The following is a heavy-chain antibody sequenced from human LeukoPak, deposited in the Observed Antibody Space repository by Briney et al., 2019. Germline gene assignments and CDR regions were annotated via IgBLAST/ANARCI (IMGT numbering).Heavy chain of an antibody. CDR3: AKDSGYTSSWYFGDY. Sequence: GGSLRLSCVASGFTFSSYGMHWVRQAPGRGLEWVAFIRYDGSNKYYVDSVKGRFIISKDNSKNTLYLQMNSLRTEDTAFYYCAKDSGYTSSWYFGDYWGQGTLVTVSS. CDR1: GFTFSSYG. D-gene: IGHD6-13*01. J-gene: IGHJ4*02. CDR2: IRYDGSNK. V-gene: IGHV3-30*02.